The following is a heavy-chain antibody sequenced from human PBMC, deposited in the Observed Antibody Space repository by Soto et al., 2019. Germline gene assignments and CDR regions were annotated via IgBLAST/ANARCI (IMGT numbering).Heavy chain of an antibody. Sequence: ASVKVSCKASGYTFTGYYMHWVRQAPGQGLEWMGWINPNSGGTNYAQKFQGRVTMTRDTSISTAYMELSRLRSDDTAVYYCARGLAGSTSSKLSYYYYGMDVWGQGTKVTVSS. CDR3: ARGLAGSTSSKLSYYYYGMDV. CDR2: INPNSGGT. CDR1: GYTFTGYY. V-gene: IGHV1-2*02. D-gene: IGHD2-2*01. J-gene: IGHJ6*02.